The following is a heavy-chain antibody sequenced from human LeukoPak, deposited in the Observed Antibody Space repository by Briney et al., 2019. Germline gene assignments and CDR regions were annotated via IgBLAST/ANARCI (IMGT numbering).Heavy chain of an antibody. Sequence: ASVKVSCKASGYTFTGYYMHWVRQAPGQGLEWMGWINPNSGGTNYAQKLQGRVTMTTDTSTSTAYMELRSLRSDDTAVYYCARDNAGRGYYYDSSGYFGYWGQGTLVTVSS. V-gene: IGHV1-2*02. J-gene: IGHJ4*02. D-gene: IGHD3-22*01. CDR2: INPNSGGT. CDR1: GYTFTGYY. CDR3: ARDNAGRGYYYDSSGYFGY.